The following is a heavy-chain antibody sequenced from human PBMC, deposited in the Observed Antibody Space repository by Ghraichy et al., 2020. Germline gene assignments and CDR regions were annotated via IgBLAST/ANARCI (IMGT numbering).Heavy chain of an antibody. D-gene: IGHD6-19*01. J-gene: IGHJ4*02. CDR2: IYSGGDT. CDR1: GLTVSSIY. CDR3: VGPYRSRFDY. V-gene: IGHV3-53*01. Sequence: GESLNISCAASGLTVSSIYMNWVRQAPGKGLEWVSVIYSGGDTYYADSVKGRFTISRDNSKNTLFLQMNSLRVEDTAIYYCVGPYRSRFDYWGPGTLVTVSS.